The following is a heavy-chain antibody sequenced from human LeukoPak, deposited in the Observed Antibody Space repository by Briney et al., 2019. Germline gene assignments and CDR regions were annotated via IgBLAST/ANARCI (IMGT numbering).Heavy chain of an antibody. CDR3: ARDRLLIRDSRGGFDY. CDR2: MNPNSGST. V-gene: IGHV1-8*03. J-gene: IGHJ4*02. CDR1: GYTFTTYD. D-gene: IGHD2-21*02. Sequence: GASVKVSCKASGYTFTTYDINWVRQAPGQGLEWMGWMNPNSGSTGYAQKFQGRVTFSRDTSMSTAFMELSSLTSDDTAVYYCARDRLLIRDSRGGFDYWGQGTLVTVSS.